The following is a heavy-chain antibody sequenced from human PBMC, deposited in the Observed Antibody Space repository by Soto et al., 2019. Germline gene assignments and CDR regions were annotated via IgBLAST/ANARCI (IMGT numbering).Heavy chain of an antibody. V-gene: IGHV3-33*01. J-gene: IGHJ3*02. CDR3: ARPRGGGYYHDAFDI. CDR2: IWYDGSNK. CDR1: GFTFSSYG. Sequence: GGSLRLSCAASGFTFSSYGMHWVRQAPGKGLEWVAVIWYDGSNKYYADSVKGRFTISRDNSKNTLYPQMNSLRAEDTAVYYCARPRGGGYYHDAFDIWGQGTMVTVSS. D-gene: IGHD3-22*01.